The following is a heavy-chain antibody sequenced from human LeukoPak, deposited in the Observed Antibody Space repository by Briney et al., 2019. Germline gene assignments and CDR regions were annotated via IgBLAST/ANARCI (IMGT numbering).Heavy chain of an antibody. Sequence: PGGSLRLSCAASGFSFTGYSVNWVRQAPGKGLKWVAVIWYDGSNKYYADSVKGRFTISRDNSKNTLYLQMNSLRAEDTAVYYCARDRITMVRGVILYYYGMDVWGQGTTVTVSS. CDR1: GFSFTGYS. CDR3: ARDRITMVRGVILYYYGMDV. V-gene: IGHV3-33*08. D-gene: IGHD3-10*01. J-gene: IGHJ6*02. CDR2: IWYDGSNK.